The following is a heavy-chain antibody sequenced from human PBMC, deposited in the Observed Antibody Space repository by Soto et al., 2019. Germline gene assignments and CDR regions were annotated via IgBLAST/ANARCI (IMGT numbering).Heavy chain of an antibody. CDR3: SRDSKDDSSGYYAGFDY. D-gene: IGHD3-22*01. CDR1: GFTFSSYG. CDR2: IYYDGSNK. Sequence: QVQLVESGGGVVQPGRSLRLSCAVSGFTFSSYGMKWVRQAPGKGLEWVAAIYYDGSNKYYADSVRGRFTISRDNFKNTLYLHRNSLRAEDTAVYYCSRDSKDDSSGYYAGFDYWGQGTMVTVSS. V-gene: IGHV3-33*01. J-gene: IGHJ4*02.